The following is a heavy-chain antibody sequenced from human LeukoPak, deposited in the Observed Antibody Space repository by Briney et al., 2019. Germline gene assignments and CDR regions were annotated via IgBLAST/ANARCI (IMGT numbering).Heavy chain of an antibody. J-gene: IGHJ4*02. CDR2: IKQDESEK. CDR3: ARFGMDAAIDY. CDR1: GFTFSGYW. V-gene: IGHV3-7*01. Sequence: PGGSLRLSCAASGFTFSGYWMSWVRQAPGRGLEWVATIKQDESEKTYVDSVEGRFTSSRGNAKSSLFLQMDSLRAEDTAVYYCARFGMDAAIDYWGQGTLVTVSS. D-gene: IGHD2-15*01.